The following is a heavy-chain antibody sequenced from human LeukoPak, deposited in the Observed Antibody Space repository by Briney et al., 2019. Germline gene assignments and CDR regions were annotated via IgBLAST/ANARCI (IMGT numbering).Heavy chain of an antibody. V-gene: IGHV3-9*01. CDR3: AKVSGNYYGSGSYDY. J-gene: IGHJ4*02. Sequence: YTDSLKGRFTISRDNAKNSLYLQMNSLRAEDTALYYCAKVSGNYYGSGSYDYWGQGTLVTVSS. D-gene: IGHD3-10*01.